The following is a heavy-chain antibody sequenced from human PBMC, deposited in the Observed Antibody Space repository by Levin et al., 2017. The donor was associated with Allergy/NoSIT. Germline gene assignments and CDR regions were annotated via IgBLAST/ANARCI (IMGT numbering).Heavy chain of an antibody. D-gene: IGHD6-6*01. CDR2: IYYSGST. V-gene: IGHV4-39*07. CDR1: GGSISSSSYY. Sequence: GSLRLSCTVSGGSISSSSYYWGWIRQPPGKGLEWIGSIYYSGSTYYNPSLKSRVTISVDTSKNQFSLKLSSVTAADTAVYYCARDAGRSIAARRAFDYWGQGTLVTVSS. J-gene: IGHJ4*02. CDR3: ARDAGRSIAARRAFDY.